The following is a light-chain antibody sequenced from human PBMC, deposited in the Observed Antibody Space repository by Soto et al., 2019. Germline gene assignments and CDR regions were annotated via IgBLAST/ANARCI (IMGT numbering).Light chain of an antibody. CDR1: SSDVGGYNY. J-gene: IGLJ1*01. CDR2: DVS. CDR3: SSYTSSNTGV. V-gene: IGLV2-14*03. Sequence: QSALTQPASVSGPPGQSITISCTGTSSDVGGYNYVSWYQQHPGKAPKLMIYDVSNRPSGVSNRFSGSKSGNTASLTISGLQAEDEADYYCSSYTSSNTGVFGTGTKVTVL.